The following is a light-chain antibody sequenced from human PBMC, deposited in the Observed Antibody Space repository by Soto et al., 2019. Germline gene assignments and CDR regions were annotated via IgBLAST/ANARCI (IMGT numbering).Light chain of an antibody. CDR3: QQYGSSGT. J-gene: IGKJ1*01. Sequence: ERVMTQSPANLSVSPGESATLFCRASQSVNSNLAWYQQKPGQAPRLLLYGASTRATGIPARFSGSQSGTEFTLTISRLEPEDFAVYYCQQYGSSGTFGQGTKVEIK. CDR2: GAS. CDR1: QSVNSN. V-gene: IGKV3-15*01.